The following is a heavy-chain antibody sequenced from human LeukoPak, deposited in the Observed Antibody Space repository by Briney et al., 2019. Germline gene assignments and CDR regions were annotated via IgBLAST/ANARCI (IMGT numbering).Heavy chain of an antibody. CDR3: AKPRYCSSTSCYWYFDL. Sequence: GASLRLSCAASGFTFSSYAMSWVRQAPGKGLEWVSTISVSDDSTYYADSVKGRFTISRDNSKSRLYLQMNSLRAEDTAVYYCAKPRYCSSTSCYWYFDLWGRGTLVTVSS. CDR1: GFTFSSYA. J-gene: IGHJ2*01. D-gene: IGHD2-2*01. V-gene: IGHV3-23*01. CDR2: ISVSDDST.